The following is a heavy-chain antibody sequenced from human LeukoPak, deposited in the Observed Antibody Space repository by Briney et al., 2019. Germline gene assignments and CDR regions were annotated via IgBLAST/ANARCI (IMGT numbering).Heavy chain of an antibody. V-gene: IGHV4-59*08. CDR3: ARLGGATSPFGY. D-gene: IGHD1-26*01. Sequence: SETLSLTCTVSGGSISSYYWSWIRQPPGKGLEWIGYIYYTGNTNYNPSLKSRVTISVDTSKNQFSLNLSPVTAADTAIYYCARLGGATSPFGYWGQGTLATVSS. CDR1: GGSISSYY. J-gene: IGHJ4*02. CDR2: IYYTGNT.